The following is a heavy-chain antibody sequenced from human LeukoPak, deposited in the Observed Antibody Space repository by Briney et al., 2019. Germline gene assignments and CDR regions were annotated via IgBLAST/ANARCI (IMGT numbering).Heavy chain of an antibody. CDR2: ILFDGSNE. Sequence: GGSLRLSCAASGFTFSNYGMHWVRQAPGKGLERVALILFDGSNEYYADSVKGRFTISRDNSKNTLYLQMNSLRTEDTALYYCARDGTLFGFDPWGQGTLVTVSS. D-gene: IGHD1-1*01. CDR3: ARDGTLFGFDP. J-gene: IGHJ5*02. V-gene: IGHV3-33*08. CDR1: GFTFSNYG.